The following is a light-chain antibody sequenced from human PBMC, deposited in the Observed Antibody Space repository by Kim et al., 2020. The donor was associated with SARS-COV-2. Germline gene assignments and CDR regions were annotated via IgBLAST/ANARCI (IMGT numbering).Light chain of an antibody. CDR2: EVR. Sequence: GQSATLPCTGTSSDIGGYDYVSWYQQHPGKAPKLTIYEVRKRPSGVPDRFSGSKSGNTASLTVSGLQAEDEADYYCGSYAGSNNYVFGTGTKVTVL. V-gene: IGLV2-8*01. J-gene: IGLJ1*01. CDR1: SSDIGGYDY. CDR3: GSYAGSNNYV.